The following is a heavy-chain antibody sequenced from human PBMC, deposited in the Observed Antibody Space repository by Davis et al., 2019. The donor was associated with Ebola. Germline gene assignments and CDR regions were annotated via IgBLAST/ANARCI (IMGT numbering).Heavy chain of an antibody. V-gene: IGHV3-21*04. Sequence: GGSLRLSCAASGFTFSSYSMNWVRQAPGKGLEWVSSISSSSSYIYYADSVKGRFTISRDNAKNSLYLQMNSLRAEDTALYYCAKDISPGVTTYYYYGMDVWGQGTTVTVSS. CDR1: GFTFSSYS. D-gene: IGHD4-17*01. CDR2: ISSSSSYI. CDR3: AKDISPGVTTYYYYGMDV. J-gene: IGHJ6*02.